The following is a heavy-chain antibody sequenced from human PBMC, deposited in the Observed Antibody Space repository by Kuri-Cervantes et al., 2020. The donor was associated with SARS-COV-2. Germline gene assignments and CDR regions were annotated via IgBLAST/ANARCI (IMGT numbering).Heavy chain of an antibody. CDR1: GFTFSSYA. CDR3: AKDVLGYCSGGSCYAYDY. Sequence: GGSLRLSCSASGFTFSSYAMHWVRQAPGKGLEWVSAISGSGGSTYYADSVKGRFTISRDNSKNTLYLQMNSLRAEDTAVYYCAKDVLGYCSGGSCYAYDYWGQGTLVTVSS. CDR2: ISGSGGST. D-gene: IGHD2-15*01. V-gene: IGHV3-23*01. J-gene: IGHJ4*02.